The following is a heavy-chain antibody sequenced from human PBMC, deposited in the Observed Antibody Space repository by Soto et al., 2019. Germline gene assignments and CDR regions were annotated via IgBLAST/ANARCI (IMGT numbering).Heavy chain of an antibody. V-gene: IGHV1-2*04. CDR1: GYTFTGYY. Sequence: QVQLVQSGAEVKKPGASVKVSCKASGYTFTGYYMHWVRQAPGQGLEWMGWINPNSGGTNYAQKFQGWVTMTRDTSISTAYMELSRLRSDDTAVYYCARGGSRDTNYYYYGMDVWGQGTTVTVSS. CDR2: INPNSGGT. D-gene: IGHD1-26*01. CDR3: ARGGSRDTNYYYYGMDV. J-gene: IGHJ6*02.